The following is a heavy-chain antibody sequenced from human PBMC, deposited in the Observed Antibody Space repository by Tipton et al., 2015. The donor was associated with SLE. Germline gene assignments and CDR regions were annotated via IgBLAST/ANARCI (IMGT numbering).Heavy chain of an antibody. J-gene: IGHJ4*02. V-gene: IGHV3-21*04. CDR1: AFTFSRYS. CDR2: ITSSSLYI. CDR3: ARRGETQVWVPDN. Sequence: SLRLSCEDSAFTFSRYSMNWVRQAPGKGLEWVSSITSSSLYIFYADSVKGRFTISRDNSKNILYLQMNSLRAGDTAVYYCARRGETQVWVPDNWGQGTLVTVSS. D-gene: IGHD5-18*01.